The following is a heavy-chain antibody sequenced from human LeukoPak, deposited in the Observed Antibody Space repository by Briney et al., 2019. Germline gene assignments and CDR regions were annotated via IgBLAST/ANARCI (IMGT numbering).Heavy chain of an antibody. V-gene: IGHV3-66*01. J-gene: IGHJ3*02. CDR2: IYSGGST. CDR1: GFTVSSNY. D-gene: IGHD3-10*01. CDR3: ASMTRGDAFDI. Sequence: GGSLRLSCAASGFTVSSNYMSWDRQAPGKGLEWVSVIYSGGSTYYADSVKGRFTISRDNSKNTLYLQMNSLRAEDTAVYYCASMTRGDAFDIWGQGTMVTVSS.